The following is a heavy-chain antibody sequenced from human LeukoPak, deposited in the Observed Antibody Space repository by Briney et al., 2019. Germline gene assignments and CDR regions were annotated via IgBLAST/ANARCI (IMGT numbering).Heavy chain of an antibody. CDR2: INDNGGQR. CDR1: GFTFSVYW. CDR3: AKTQWKVGATDYFDY. D-gene: IGHD1-26*01. Sequence: GGSLRLSCAASGFTFSVYWMSWVRQAPGKGLEWVSNINDNGGQRHYADSVKGRFTISRDNSKNTVFLQMDSLRAEDTAVYYCAKTQWKVGATDYFDYWGQGILVTVSS. J-gene: IGHJ4*02. V-gene: IGHV3-23*01.